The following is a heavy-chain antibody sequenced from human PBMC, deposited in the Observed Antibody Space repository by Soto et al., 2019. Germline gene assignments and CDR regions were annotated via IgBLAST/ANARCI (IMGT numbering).Heavy chain of an antibody. CDR1: GFSLSTSGVG. CDR2: IYWDDDK. J-gene: IGHJ4*02. V-gene: IGHV2-5*02. D-gene: IGHD2-15*01. Sequence: QITLKESGPTLVKPTQTLTLTCTFSGFSLSTSGVGVGWIRQPPGKALEWLALIYWDDDKRYSPSLKSRLTITKDTSKNQVVLTMTNMDPVDTATYYCAHRPSYCSGGSCYSGFDYCGQGTLVTVSA. CDR3: AHRPSYCSGGSCYSGFDY.